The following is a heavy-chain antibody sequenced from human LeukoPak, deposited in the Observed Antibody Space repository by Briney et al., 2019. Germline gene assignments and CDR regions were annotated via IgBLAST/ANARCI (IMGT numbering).Heavy chain of an antibody. CDR3: ARSHDFWSGEPRVY. V-gene: IGHV4-59*01. D-gene: IGHD3-3*01. CDR1: GGSISSYY. CDR2: IYYSGST. Sequence: PSETLSLTCTVSGGSISSYYWSWIRQPPGKGLEWIGYIYYSGSTNYNPSLKSRVTISVDTSKNQFSLKLSSVTAADTAVYYCARSHDFWSGEPRVYWGQGTLVTVSS. J-gene: IGHJ4*02.